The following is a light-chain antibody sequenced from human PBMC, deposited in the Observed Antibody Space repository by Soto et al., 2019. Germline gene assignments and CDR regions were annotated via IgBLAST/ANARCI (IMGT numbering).Light chain of an antibody. CDR2: EVS. V-gene: IGLV2-14*01. CDR1: NVDVGGYNY. CDR3: ASSTLKTAYV. J-gene: IGLJ1*01. Sequence: QSALTQPASVSGSPGQSIAISCTGTNVDVGGYNYVSWYQHHPGKASKLLIFEVSNRPSGVSNRFSGSASRNTASLTISRLQSEAEADYYCASSTLKTAYVFGCGTTATVL.